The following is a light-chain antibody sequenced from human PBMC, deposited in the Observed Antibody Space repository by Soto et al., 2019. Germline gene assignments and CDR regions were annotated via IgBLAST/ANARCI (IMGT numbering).Light chain of an antibody. Sequence: QSVLTQPPSASGSPGQSVTISCTGTSSDIGGYDYVSWYQQHPGKAPKPIIYEVSKRPSGVPDRFSGSKSGNTASLTVSGLQAEDEADYYCSSYAGSNNLVFGGGTKVTVL. CDR2: EVS. CDR1: SSDIGGYDY. J-gene: IGLJ3*02. V-gene: IGLV2-8*01. CDR3: SSYAGSNNLV.